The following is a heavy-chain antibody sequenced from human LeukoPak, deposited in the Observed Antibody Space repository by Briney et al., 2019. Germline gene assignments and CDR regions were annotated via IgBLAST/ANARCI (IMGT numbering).Heavy chain of an antibody. J-gene: IGHJ5*02. D-gene: IGHD3-9*01. CDR3: ARWPAYHDILTGAVNWFDP. CDR2: INHSGST. V-gene: IGHV4-34*01. CDR1: GGSFSGYY. Sequence: SETLSLTCAVYGGSFSGYYWSWIRQPPGKGLEWIGEINHSGSTNYNPSLKSRVTISVDTSKNQFSLKLSSVTAADTAVYYCARWPAYHDILTGAVNWFDPWGQGTLVTVSS.